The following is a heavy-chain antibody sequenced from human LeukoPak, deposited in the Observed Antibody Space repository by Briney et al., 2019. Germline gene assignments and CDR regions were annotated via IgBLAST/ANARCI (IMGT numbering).Heavy chain of an antibody. CDR2: INKDGSAT. CDR3: AGTINWNDYYYMDV. V-gene: IGHV3-7*01. Sequence: PGGSLRLSCAASGFTFSAYWMTWVRQAPGRGLEWVSNINKDGSATYYVDSVKGRFTISRDNAKNSLYLQLNSLGGEDTAVDFYAGTINWNDYYYMDVWGKGTTITVSS. J-gene: IGHJ6*03. CDR1: GFTFSAYW. D-gene: IGHD1-20*01.